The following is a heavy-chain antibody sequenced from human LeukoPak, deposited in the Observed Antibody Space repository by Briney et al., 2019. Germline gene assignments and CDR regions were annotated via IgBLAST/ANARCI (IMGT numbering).Heavy chain of an antibody. D-gene: IGHD6-6*01. CDR1: GGSVSSGSYY. CDR2: IYYSGST. V-gene: IGHV4-31*03. CDR3: ARGTSIAARTFDY. J-gene: IGHJ4*02. Sequence: PSETLSLTCTVSGGSVSSGSYYWSWIRQPPGKGLEWIGYIYYSGSTYYNPSLKSRVTISVDTSKNQFSLKLSSVTAADTAVYYCARGTSIAARTFDYWGQGTLVTVSS.